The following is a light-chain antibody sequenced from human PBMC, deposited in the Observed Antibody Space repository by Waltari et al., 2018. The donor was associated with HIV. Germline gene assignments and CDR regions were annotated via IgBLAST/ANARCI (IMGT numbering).Light chain of an antibody. CDR1: SSDVGGYNS. Sequence: QSALTQPASVSGSPGQSITISCTGTSSDVGGYNSVSWYQHHPTQAPKLIIFEISKPSSVVSNRFSGSNAGNTASLIISVLQAEDEADYYCSSYTTRYTLVFGGGTKLTVL. CDR2: EIS. CDR3: SSYTTRYTLV. V-gene: IGLV2-14*01. J-gene: IGLJ3*02.